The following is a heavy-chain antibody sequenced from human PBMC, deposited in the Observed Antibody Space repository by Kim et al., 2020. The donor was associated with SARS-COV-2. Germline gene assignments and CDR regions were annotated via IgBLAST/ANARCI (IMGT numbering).Heavy chain of an antibody. CDR3: VARPWY. CDR2: NHRGST. Sequence: NHRGSTNYNPSLKSRVTISVDTSKNQFSLKLSSVTAADTAVYYCVARPWYWGQGTLVTVSS. J-gene: IGHJ4*02. D-gene: IGHD6-6*01. V-gene: IGHV4-34*01.